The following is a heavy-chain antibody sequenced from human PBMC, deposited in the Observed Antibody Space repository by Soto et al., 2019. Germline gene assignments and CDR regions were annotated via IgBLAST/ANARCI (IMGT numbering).Heavy chain of an antibody. D-gene: IGHD3-3*01. CDR3: ARRPENFWSGYPEAFDY. CDR2: IYYSGST. Sequence: PSETLSLTCTVSGGSISSYYWSWIRRPPGKGLEWIGYIYYSGSTNYNPSLKSRVTISGDNAKNSVSLQMNSLRADDTGVYYCARRPENFWSGYPEAFDYWGPGTLVTVSS. CDR1: GGSISSYY. J-gene: IGHJ4*02. V-gene: IGHV4-59*08.